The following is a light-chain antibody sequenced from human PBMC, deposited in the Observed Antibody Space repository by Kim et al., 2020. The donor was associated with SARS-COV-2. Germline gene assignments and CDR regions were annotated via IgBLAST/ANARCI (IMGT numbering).Light chain of an antibody. Sequence: SYELTQPPSVSVCPGQTARITCSGDALAKKYVCWYQQKSGQAPVLVIYEDTKRPSGIPERVSGSSSGTMATLTISVAHVEDEADYYCLSTDSSGDHVVFGGGTQLTVL. J-gene: IGLJ3*02. CDR1: ALAKKY. V-gene: IGLV3-10*01. CDR3: LSTDSSGDHVV. CDR2: EDT.